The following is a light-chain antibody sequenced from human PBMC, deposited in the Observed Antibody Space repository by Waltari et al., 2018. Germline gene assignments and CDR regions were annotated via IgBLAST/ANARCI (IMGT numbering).Light chain of an antibody. CDR1: SSDVGGYNY. Sequence: QSALTQPRSVSGSPGQSVTISCTGTSSDVGGYNYVSWYKQHPGKAPKLMIYDVSKRPSGVPDRFSGSKSGNTASLTISGLQAEDEADYYCCSYAGSYTVVFGGGTTLTVL. J-gene: IGLJ2*01. CDR3: CSYAGSYTVV. V-gene: IGLV2-11*01. CDR2: DVS.